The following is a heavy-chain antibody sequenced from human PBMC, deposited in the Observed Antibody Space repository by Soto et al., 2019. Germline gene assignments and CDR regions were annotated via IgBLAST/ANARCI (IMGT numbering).Heavy chain of an antibody. CDR3: TDLRLGELSLEGKVDY. D-gene: IGHD3-16*02. V-gene: IGHV3-23*01. J-gene: IGHJ4*02. CDR2: ISGSGGST. Sequence: PGGSLRLSCAASGFTFSSYAMSWVRQAPGKRLEWVSAISGSGGSTYYADSVKGRFTISRDNSKNSLYLQMNSLRAEDTAVYYCTDLRLGELSLEGKVDYWGQGTLVTVSS. CDR1: GFTFSSYA.